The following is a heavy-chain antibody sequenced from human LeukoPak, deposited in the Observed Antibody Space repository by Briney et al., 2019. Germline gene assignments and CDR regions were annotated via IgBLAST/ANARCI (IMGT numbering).Heavy chain of an antibody. V-gene: IGHV3-23*01. D-gene: IGHD3-22*01. Sequence: GGSLRLSCAASGFTFSNYAMTWVRQAPGKGLEWVSGTSANGGQTYYADSVKGRFTISRDNSKNTLFLQMNSLRAEDTAVFFCAKGGPYSSAYPYDYWGQGTLVTVSS. J-gene: IGHJ4*02. CDR3: AKGGPYSSAYPYDY. CDR1: GFTFSNYA. CDR2: TSANGGQT.